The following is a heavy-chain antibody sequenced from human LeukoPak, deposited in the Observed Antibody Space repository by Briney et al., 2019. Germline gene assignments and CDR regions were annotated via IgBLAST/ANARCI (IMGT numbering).Heavy chain of an antibody. CDR1: GFTFSNYG. J-gene: IGHJ3*02. D-gene: IGHD6-19*01. CDR2: IWYDGSNK. CDR3: ARGIAVAGDAFDI. Sequence: GRSLRLSCAASGFTFSNYGMHWVRQAPGKGLEWVAVIWYDGSNKYYADSVKGRFTISKDNSKNTLYLQMNSLRAEDTAVYYCARGIAVAGDAFDIWGQGAMVTVSS. V-gene: IGHV3-33*01.